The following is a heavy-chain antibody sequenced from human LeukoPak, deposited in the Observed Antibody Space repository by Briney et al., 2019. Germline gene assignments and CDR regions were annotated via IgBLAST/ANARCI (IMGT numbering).Heavy chain of an antibody. CDR1: GFTFNRNW. CDR3: ARGTWTLDY. J-gene: IGHJ4*02. Sequence: GGSQRLSCAASGFTFNRNWMSWLRQAPGKGLEWVAHIKQDGSEKYYVDSVKGRFTISRDNAKKSLYLQMNSLRAEDTAVYYCARGTWTLDYWGQGTLVTVSS. V-gene: IGHV3-7*04. D-gene: IGHD1-1*01. CDR2: IKQDGSEK.